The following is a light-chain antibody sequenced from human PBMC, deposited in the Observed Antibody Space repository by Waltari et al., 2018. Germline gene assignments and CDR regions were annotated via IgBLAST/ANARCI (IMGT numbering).Light chain of an antibody. CDR3: CSYVGDVTWV. CDR2: EAT. J-gene: IGLJ3*02. CDR1: SSDVGSYDF. V-gene: IGLV2-23*01. Sequence: QSALTQPASVSGSPGQWITIPCTGTSSDVGSYDFVSWYQNHPGNAPKLMIYEATHRPSGVSDRFSGSKSGNTASLTISGLQAEDEADYYCCSYVGDVTWVFGGGTKLTVL.